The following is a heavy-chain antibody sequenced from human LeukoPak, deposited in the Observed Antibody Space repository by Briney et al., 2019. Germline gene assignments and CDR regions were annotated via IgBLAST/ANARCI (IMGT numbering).Heavy chain of an antibody. CDR3: VRASSGDSYGHYIDC. J-gene: IGHJ4*02. CDR1: GFTVSSNY. Sequence: GGSLRLSCAASGFTVSSNYMSWVRQAPGKGLEWVSVIYSGGSTYYADSVKGRFTISRDNSKNTLYLQMNSLRAEDTAVYYCVRASSGDSYGHYIDCWGQGTPVTVSS. D-gene: IGHD5-18*01. V-gene: IGHV3-66*02. CDR2: IYSGGST.